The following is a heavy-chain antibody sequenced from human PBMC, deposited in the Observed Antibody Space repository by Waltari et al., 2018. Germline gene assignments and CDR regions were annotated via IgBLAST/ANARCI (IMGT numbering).Heavy chain of an antibody. V-gene: IGHV1-69-2*01. J-gene: IGHJ6*03. Sequence: EVQLVQSGAEVKKPGATVKISCKASGYTFTDYYMHWVQQAPGKGLEWMGRGDPEDGETIYAEKFQGRVTITADTSTDTAYMELSSLRSEDTAVYYCASIVATSRNYYYYMDVWGKGTTVTVSS. D-gene: IGHD5-12*01. CDR3: ASIVATSRNYYYYMDV. CDR1: GYTFTDYY. CDR2: GDPEDGET.